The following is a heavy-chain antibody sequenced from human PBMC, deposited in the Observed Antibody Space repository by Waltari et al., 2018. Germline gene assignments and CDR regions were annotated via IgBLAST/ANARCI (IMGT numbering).Heavy chain of an antibody. CDR2: VFRSGSS. Sequence: QVQLRESGPGLVKPSETLSLTCAVSGYSIRNGSYWGWFRRPPGKGLEYVGSVFRSGSSYYNAALKSRVTISLDTSKNQFSLKLNSVTAADTALYYCATVDTFGGIMVARFDYWGQGILVTVSS. V-gene: IGHV4-38-2*01. J-gene: IGHJ4*02. D-gene: IGHD3-16*02. CDR1: GYSIRNGSY. CDR3: ATVDTFGGIMVARFDY.